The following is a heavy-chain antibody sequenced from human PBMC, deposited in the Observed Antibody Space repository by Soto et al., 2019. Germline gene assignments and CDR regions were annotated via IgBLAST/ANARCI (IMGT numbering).Heavy chain of an antibody. Sequence: PSETLSLTCTVSGGSIISYYCSLIRQPPGKGLEWIGYIYYSGSTNYNPSLKSRVTISVDTSKNQFSLKLSSVTAADTAVYYCASRSSIAARGTFDIWGQGTMVTVSS. V-gene: IGHV4-59*01. CDR2: IYYSGST. D-gene: IGHD6-6*01. CDR1: GGSIISYY. CDR3: ASRSSIAARGTFDI. J-gene: IGHJ3*02.